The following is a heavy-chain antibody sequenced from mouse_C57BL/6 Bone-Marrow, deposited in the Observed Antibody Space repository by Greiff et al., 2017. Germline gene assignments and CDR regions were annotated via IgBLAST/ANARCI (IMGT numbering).Heavy chain of an antibody. V-gene: IGHV14-4*01. CDR1: GFNIKDDY. J-gene: IGHJ4*01. Sequence: EVKLVESGAELVRPGASVKLSCTASGFNIKDDYMHWVKQRPEQGLEWIGWIDPENGDTEYASKFQGKATITADTSSNTAYLQLSSLTSEDTAVYYCTTFWSTYDYDGYYAMDYWGQGTSVTVSS. CDR2: IDPENGDT. CDR3: TTFWSTYDYDGYYAMDY. D-gene: IGHD2-4*01.